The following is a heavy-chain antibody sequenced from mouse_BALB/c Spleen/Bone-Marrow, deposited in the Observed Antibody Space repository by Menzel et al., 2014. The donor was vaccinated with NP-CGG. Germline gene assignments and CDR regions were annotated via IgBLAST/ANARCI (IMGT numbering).Heavy chain of an antibody. Sequence: EVQLQQSGAALVKPGASVKLSCTASGFNIKDTYMHWVKQRPEQGLEWIGRIDPANGNTKYDPKFQGKATITADTSSNTAYLQLSSLTSEDTAFYYCARSTWRPDGFAYWGQGTLVTVSS. V-gene: IGHV14-3*02. CDR2: IDPANGNT. CDR3: ARSTWRPDGFAY. CDR1: GFNIKDTY. J-gene: IGHJ3*01.